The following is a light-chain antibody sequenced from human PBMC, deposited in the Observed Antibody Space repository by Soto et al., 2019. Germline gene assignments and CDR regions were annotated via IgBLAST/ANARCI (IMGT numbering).Light chain of an antibody. J-gene: IGKJ2*01. Sequence: EIVLTQSPATLSVSPGERATLSCRASQTVYTNLAWYQQKPGQAPRLLIYGASTSATGIAARFSGTGSGTQFTLTISSLQSVDFAVYYCQHYNGWPPYTFGQGTKLEIK. V-gene: IGKV3-15*01. CDR3: QHYNGWPPYT. CDR2: GAS. CDR1: QTVYTN.